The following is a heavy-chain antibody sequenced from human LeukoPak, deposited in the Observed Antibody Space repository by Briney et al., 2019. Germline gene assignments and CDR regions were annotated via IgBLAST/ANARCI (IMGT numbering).Heavy chain of an antibody. CDR1: GYTLTELS. CDR2: FDPEDGET. D-gene: IGHD2-2*01. CDR3: ATLYCSSTSCKTNNWFDP. V-gene: IGHV1-24*01. Sequence: ASVKVSCKVSGYTLTELSMHWVRQAPGKGLEWMGGFDPEDGETIHAQKFQGRVTMTEDTSTDTAYMELSSLRSEDTAVYYCATLYCSSTSCKTNNWFDPWGQGTLVTVSS. J-gene: IGHJ5*02.